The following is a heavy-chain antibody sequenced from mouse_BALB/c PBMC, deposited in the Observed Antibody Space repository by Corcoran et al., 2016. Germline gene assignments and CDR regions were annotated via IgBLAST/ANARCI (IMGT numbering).Heavy chain of an antibody. CDR2: ISCYNGAT. CDR3: ARGYGNYWYFDV. V-gene: IGHV1S34*01. D-gene: IGHD2-10*02. Sequence: LVKTGASVKISCKASGYSFTGYYMHWVKQSHGKSLEWIGYISCYNGATSYNQKFKGKATFTVDTSSSTAYMQFNSLTSEDSAVYYCARGYGNYWYFDVWGAGTTVTVSS. J-gene: IGHJ1*01. CDR1: GYSFTGYY.